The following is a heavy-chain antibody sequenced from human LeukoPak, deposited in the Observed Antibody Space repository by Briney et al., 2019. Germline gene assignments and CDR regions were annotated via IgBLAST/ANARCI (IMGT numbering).Heavy chain of an antibody. CDR1: GYTLTELS. CDR3: ARVSCYCSGGSCNNNPGGCVYYYYGLDV. CDR2: IMPILGIA. Sequence: GASVKVSCKVSGYTLTELSMHWVRQAPGQGLEWMGRIMPILGIANYAQKFQGRVTITADKSTSTAYMELSSLRSEDTAVYFCARVSCYCSGGSCNNNPGGCVYYYYGLDVWGQGTSVTVSS. J-gene: IGHJ6*02. V-gene: IGHV1-69*04. D-gene: IGHD2-15*01.